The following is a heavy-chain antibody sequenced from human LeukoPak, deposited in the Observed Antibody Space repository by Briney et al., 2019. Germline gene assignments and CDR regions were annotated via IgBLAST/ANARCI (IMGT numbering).Heavy chain of an antibody. CDR3: ARGPVVHYVSGGYYYFDY. Sequence: SGTLSLTCAVYGGPISDNYWTWIREPPGKGLEWIGEINHSGRTNYNPSLKSRVTISVDTSKNQFTLMLKSVTAADTAVYFCARGPVVHYVSGGYYYFDYWGQGTLVTVSS. V-gene: IGHV4-34*01. CDR2: INHSGRT. CDR1: GGPISDNY. J-gene: IGHJ4*02. D-gene: IGHD3-22*01.